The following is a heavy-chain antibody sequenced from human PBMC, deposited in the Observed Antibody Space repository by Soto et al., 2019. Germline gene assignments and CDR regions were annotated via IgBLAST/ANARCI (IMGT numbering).Heavy chain of an antibody. CDR2: ISYDGINK. CDR3: AKSMYNWNDGFFDY. CDR1: GFTFSSYG. V-gene: IGHV3-30*18. D-gene: IGHD1-1*01. Sequence: GGSLRLSCAASGFTFSSYGMHWVRQAPGKGLEWVAIISYDGINKYYANSVKGRFTISRDNSKNTLYLQMNSLRAEDTAVYYCAKSMYNWNDGFFDYWGQGTLVTVSS. J-gene: IGHJ4*02.